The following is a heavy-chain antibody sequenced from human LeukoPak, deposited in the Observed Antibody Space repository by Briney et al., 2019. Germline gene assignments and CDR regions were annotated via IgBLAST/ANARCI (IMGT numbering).Heavy chain of an antibody. V-gene: IGHV1-8*01. CDR2: MNPNSGNT. D-gene: IGHD3-9*01. CDR3: ARARNEGYDILTGLYYYYYYMDV. Sequence: ASVKVSCKASGYTFTSYDINWVRQATGQGLEWMGWMNPNSGNTGYAQKFQGRVTMTRNTSISTAYMELSSLRSEDTAVYYCARARNEGYDILTGLYYYYYYMDVWGKGTTVTVSS. CDR1: GYTFTSYD. J-gene: IGHJ6*03.